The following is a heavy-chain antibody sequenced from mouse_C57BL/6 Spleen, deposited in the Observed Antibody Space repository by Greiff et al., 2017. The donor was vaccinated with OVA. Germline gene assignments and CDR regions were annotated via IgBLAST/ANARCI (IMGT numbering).Heavy chain of an antibody. CDR3: TTYTTVVPYWYFDV. CDR1: GFNIKDDY. J-gene: IGHJ1*03. CDR2: IDPENGDT. Sequence: VQLKESGAELVRPGASVKLSCTASGFNIKDDYMHWVKQRPAQGLEWIGWIDPENGDTEYASKFQGKATITADTSSNTAYLQLSSLTSEDTAVYYCTTYTTVVPYWYFDVWGTGTTVTVSS. V-gene: IGHV14-4*01. D-gene: IGHD1-1*01.